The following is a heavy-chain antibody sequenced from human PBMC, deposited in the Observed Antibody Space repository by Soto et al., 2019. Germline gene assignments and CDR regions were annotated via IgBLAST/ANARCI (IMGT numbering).Heavy chain of an antibody. Sequence: GGSLRLSCAASGFSFAGYALTWVRLAPGKGLEWVASISGGGGSTYYADSVKGRFSISRDNSNRMVYLQMGSLTAGDTAVYYCAKTESFNGYYNAFDYWGQGTRVTVSS. CDR1: GFSFAGYA. J-gene: IGHJ4*02. CDR3: AKTESFNGYYNAFDY. D-gene: IGHD3-9*01. V-gene: IGHV3-23*01. CDR2: ISGGGGST.